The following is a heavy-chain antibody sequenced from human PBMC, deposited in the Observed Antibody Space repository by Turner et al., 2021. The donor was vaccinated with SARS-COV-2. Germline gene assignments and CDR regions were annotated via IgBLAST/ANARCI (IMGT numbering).Heavy chain of an antibody. J-gene: IGHJ4*02. CDR2: IIPIFGTA. V-gene: IGHV1-69*06. D-gene: IGHD3-22*01. CDR3: ARDRDYDSSGYWEQS. CDR1: GGTFNSYA. Sequence: QVQLVQSGAEVKKPGSSVKVSCQASGGTFNSYAITWVRQAPGQGLEWMGGIIPIFGTANYAQKFQGRVTITADKSTSTAYMELSSLTSEDTAVYYCARDRDYDSSGYWEQSWGQGTLVTVSS.